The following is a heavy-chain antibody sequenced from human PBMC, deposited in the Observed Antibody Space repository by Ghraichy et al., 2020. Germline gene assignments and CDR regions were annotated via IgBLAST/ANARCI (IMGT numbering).Heavy chain of an antibody. D-gene: IGHD2-15*01. CDR3: ARGLGFCSETSCYAAGY. J-gene: IGHJ4*02. Sequence: SQTLSLTCTVSGDSLSRGSYYWSWIRQPPGRGLEWIGYIYYTGRTAYNPSLKSRVTISVDTSQSQFTLKLTSVTAADTAIYYCARGLGFCSETSCYAAGYWGPGTLVTVSS. V-gene: IGHV4-61*01. CDR1: GDSLSRGSYY. CDR2: IYYTGRT.